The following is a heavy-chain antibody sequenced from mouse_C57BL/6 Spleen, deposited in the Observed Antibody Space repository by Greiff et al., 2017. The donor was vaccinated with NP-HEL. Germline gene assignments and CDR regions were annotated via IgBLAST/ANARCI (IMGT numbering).Heavy chain of an antibody. Sequence: VQLQQSGAELVKPGASVKLSCKASGYTFTSYWMHWVKQRPGQGLEWIGMIHPNSGSTNYNEKFKSKATLTVDKSSSTAYMQLSSLTSEDSAVYYCARGFTTVVATPFAYWGQGTLVTVSA. CDR3: ARGFTTVVATPFAY. J-gene: IGHJ3*01. CDR1: GYTFTSYW. D-gene: IGHD1-1*01. V-gene: IGHV1-64*01. CDR2: IHPNSGST.